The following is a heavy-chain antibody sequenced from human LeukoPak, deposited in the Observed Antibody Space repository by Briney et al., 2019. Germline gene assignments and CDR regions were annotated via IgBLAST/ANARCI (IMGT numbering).Heavy chain of an antibody. V-gene: IGHV3-23*01. CDR1: GFTFSSYA. D-gene: IGHD6-19*01. CDR3: ARPTSGWYAGGFDY. J-gene: IGHJ4*02. Sequence: GGSLRLSCSASGFTFSSYAMHWVRQAPGKGLEWVLALSFSGLTTYYADSVRGRFTISRDNSKSTLYLQMNSLRAEDTALYYCARPTSGWYAGGFDYWGQGILVTVSS. CDR2: LSFSGLTT.